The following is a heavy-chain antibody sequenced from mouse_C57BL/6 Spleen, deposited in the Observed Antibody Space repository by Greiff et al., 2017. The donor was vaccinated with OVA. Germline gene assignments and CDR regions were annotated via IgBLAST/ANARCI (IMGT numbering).Heavy chain of an antibody. CDR2: ISSGSSTI. CDR3: AGSNYPPFAY. Sequence: EVHLVESGGGLVKPGGSLKLSCAASGFTFSDYGMHWVRQAPEKGLEWVAYISSGSSTIYYADTVTGRFPISRHNAKNTLFLQMTSRRSEDTAMYYCAGSNYPPFAYWGQGTLVTVSA. J-gene: IGHJ3*01. D-gene: IGHD2-5*01. CDR1: GFTFSDYG. V-gene: IGHV5-17*01.